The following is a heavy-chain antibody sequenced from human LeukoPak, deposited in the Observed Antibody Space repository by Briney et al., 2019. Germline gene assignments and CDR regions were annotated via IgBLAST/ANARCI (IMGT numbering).Heavy chain of an antibody. D-gene: IGHD3-22*01. CDR3: ASIDYYDSSGYYQFDY. CDR2: INTNTGNP. Sequence: GASVKVSCKASGYTFASYAMNWVRQAPGQGLEWMGWINTNTGNPTYAQGFTGRFVFSLDTSVSTAYLQISSLKAEDTAVYYCASIDYYDSSGYYQFDYWGQGTLVTVSS. CDR1: GYTFASYA. J-gene: IGHJ4*02. V-gene: IGHV7-4-1*02.